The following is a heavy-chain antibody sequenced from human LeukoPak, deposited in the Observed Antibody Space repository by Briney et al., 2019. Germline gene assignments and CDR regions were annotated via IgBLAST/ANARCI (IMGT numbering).Heavy chain of an antibody. Sequence: GASVKVSCKASGYTFTSYGISWVRQAPGQGLEWMGWISAYNGNTNYAQKLQGRVTMTTDTSTSTAYMELRSLRSDDTAVYYCARDPAVVWSQLLPARFAPGGQETRVPVSS. V-gene: IGHV1-18*01. CDR1: GYTFTSYG. CDR2: ISAYNGNT. CDR3: ARDPAVVWSQLLPARFAP. D-gene: IGHD2-2*01. J-gene: IGHJ5*02.